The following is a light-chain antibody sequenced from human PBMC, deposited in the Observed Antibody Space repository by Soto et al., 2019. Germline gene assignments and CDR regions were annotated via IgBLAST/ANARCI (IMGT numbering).Light chain of an antibody. Sequence: DIQMTQSPSSLSASVGDRVTITCRASQTISTYLNWYQQNPGKAPKLLIYAASSLQSGVPSRFSGSGSGTDFTLTISSLQPEDXAXXXXXQSSXXPYTFGQGTKLEIK. CDR2: AAS. CDR3: XQSSXXPYT. J-gene: IGKJ2*01. V-gene: IGKV1-39*01. CDR1: QTISTY.